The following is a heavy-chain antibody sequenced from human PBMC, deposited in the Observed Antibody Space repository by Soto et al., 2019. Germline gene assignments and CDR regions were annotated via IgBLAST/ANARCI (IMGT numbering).Heavy chain of an antibody. CDR3: AKDRDCSGTRCYWEFFQD. CDR2: ISGSGGST. CDR1: GFTFSTYA. Sequence: EVQLLESGGGLVQPGGSLRLSCAASGFTFSTYAMSWVRQAPGMGLEWVSAISGSGGSTYYADSVKGRFTISRDNSKNTVCLQMNILRAEDAAVYYCAKDRDCSGTRCYWEFFQDWGQGTLVIVSS. D-gene: IGHD2-2*01. J-gene: IGHJ1*01. V-gene: IGHV3-23*01.